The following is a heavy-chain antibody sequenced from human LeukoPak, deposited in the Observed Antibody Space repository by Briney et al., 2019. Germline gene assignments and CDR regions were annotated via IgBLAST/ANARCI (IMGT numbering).Heavy chain of an antibody. D-gene: IGHD1-1*01. CDR3: ARETGPYYYYYMDV. Sequence: SETLSLTCTVSGGSISSYYWSWIRQPAGKGLEWIGRIYTSGNTNYNPSLKGRVTISVDKSKNQFSLKLSSVTAADTAVYYCARETGPYYYYYMDVWGKGTTVTVSS. J-gene: IGHJ6*03. CDR1: GGSISSYY. CDR2: IYTSGNT. V-gene: IGHV4-4*07.